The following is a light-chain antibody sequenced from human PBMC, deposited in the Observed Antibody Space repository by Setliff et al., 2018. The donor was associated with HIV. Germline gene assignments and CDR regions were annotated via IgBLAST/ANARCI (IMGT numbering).Light chain of an antibody. Sequence: DIVMTQSPDSLTVSLGERATINCKSSQNNNNHLAWYQQKPGQPPKLLIYSASTRESGVPDRFRGSGSGTDFTLSISSLQTEDVAVYYCQQYYDLPLTFGGGTKVDIK. J-gene: IGKJ4*01. CDR3: QQYYDLPLT. CDR1: QNNNNH. V-gene: IGKV4-1*01. CDR2: SAS.